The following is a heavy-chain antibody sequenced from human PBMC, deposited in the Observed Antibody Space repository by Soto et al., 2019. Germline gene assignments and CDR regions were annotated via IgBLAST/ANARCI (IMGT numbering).Heavy chain of an antibody. V-gene: IGHV3-23*01. CDR2: ISGSGGST. D-gene: IGHD3-3*01. CDR1: GFTFSSYA. CDR3: TTDSYLGVVIIRYYYYGMDV. J-gene: IGHJ6*02. Sequence: GGSLRLSCAASGFTFSSYAMSWVRQAPGKGLEWVSAISGSGGSTYYADSVKGRFTISRDNSKNTLYLQMNSLKTEDTAVYYCTTDSYLGVVIIRYYYYGMDVWGQGTTVTVS.